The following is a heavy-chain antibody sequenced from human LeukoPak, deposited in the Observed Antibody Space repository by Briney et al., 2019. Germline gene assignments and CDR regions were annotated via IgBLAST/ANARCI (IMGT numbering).Heavy chain of an antibody. CDR3: ARDYLVEGGYDRSFVTPLYY. CDR1: GFTFSSYA. D-gene: IGHD5-12*01. Sequence: GGSLRLSCAASGFTFSSYAMHWVRQAPGKGLEWVAVISYDGSNKYYADSVKGRFTISRDNSKNTLYLQMNSLRAEDTAVYYCARDYLVEGGYDRSFVTPLYYWGQGTLVTVSS. CDR2: ISYDGSNK. V-gene: IGHV3-30-3*01. J-gene: IGHJ4*02.